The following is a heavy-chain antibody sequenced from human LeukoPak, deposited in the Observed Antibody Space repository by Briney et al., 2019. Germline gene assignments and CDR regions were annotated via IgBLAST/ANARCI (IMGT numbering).Heavy chain of an antibody. CDR2: IRTKANSYAT. CDR1: GFIFSKYA. Sequence: QSGGSLRLSCAASGFIFSKYAMSWVRQASGKRLEWVGLIRTKANSYATAYAASVTGRFTISRDDSKDTSYLQMNSLKTEDTALYFCTTSYSGNSWYDWFGPWGQGTLVTVSS. J-gene: IGHJ5*02. D-gene: IGHD6-13*01. V-gene: IGHV3-73*01. CDR3: TTSYSGNSWYDWFGP.